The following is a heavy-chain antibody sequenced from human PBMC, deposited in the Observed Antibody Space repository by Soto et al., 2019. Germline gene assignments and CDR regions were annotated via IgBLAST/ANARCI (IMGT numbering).Heavy chain of an antibody. CDR2: ISGSGGST. D-gene: IGHD2-8*01. V-gene: IGHV3-23*01. CDR3: AKDSGCTNGVCYNWFDP. J-gene: IGHJ5*02. CDR1: GFTFSSYA. Sequence: GGSLRLSCAASGFTFSSYAMSWVRQAPGKGLEWVSAISGSGGSTYYADSVKGRFTISRDNSKNTLYLQMNSLRAEDTAVYYCAKDSGCTNGVCYNWFDPWGQGTLVTVSS.